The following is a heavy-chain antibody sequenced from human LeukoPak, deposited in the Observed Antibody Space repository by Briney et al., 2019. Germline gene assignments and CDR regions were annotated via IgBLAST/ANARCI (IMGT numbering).Heavy chain of an antibody. V-gene: IGHV4-39*01. Sequence: SETLSLTCTVSGGSVSGGSISSTTHHWGWIRQPPGKGLEWIGSIYYTGSTYHNPSLKSRVTMSVDTSKSQVSLSLNSVTAADTAMYYCARGFWTSYFDAYDIWGQGTMVTVSA. CDR2: IYYTGST. D-gene: IGHD3/OR15-3a*01. J-gene: IGHJ3*02. CDR1: GGSVSGGSISSTTHH. CDR3: ARGFWTSYFDAYDI.